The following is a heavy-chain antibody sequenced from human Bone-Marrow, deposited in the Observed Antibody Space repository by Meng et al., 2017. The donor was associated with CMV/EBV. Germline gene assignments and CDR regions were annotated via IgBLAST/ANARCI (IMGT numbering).Heavy chain of an antibody. CDR2: IKPSSGST. Sequence: YTFTSYYKHWVRRAPGQGLEGMGIIKPSSGSTSYAQKFQGRVTMTRDTSTSTVYMELSSLRTEDTAVYYCARGGITMIVVVTQPPDYWGQGTLVTVSS. D-gene: IGHD3-22*01. J-gene: IGHJ4*02. CDR3: ARGGITMIVVVTQPPDY. V-gene: IGHV1-46*01. CDR1: YTFTSYY.